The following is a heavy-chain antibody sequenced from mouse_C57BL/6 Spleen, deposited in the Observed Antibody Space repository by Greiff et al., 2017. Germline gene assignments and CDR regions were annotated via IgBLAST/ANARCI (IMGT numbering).Heavy chain of an antibody. Sequence: QVQLKESGPELVKPGASVKISCKASGYAFSSSWMNWVKQRPGKGLEWIGRIYPGDGDTNYNGKFKGKATLTADKSSSTAYMQLSSLTSEDSAVYFCARQGSSGPWFAYWGQGTLVTVSA. CDR2: IYPGDGDT. J-gene: IGHJ3*01. D-gene: IGHD3-2*02. V-gene: IGHV1-82*01. CDR3: ARQGSSGPWFAY. CDR1: GYAFSSSW.